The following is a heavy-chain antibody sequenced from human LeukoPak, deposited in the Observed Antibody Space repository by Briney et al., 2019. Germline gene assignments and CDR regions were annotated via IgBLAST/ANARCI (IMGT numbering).Heavy chain of an antibody. CDR2: ISGRGGGT. CDR1: GFTFSSYA. Sequence: PGGSLRLSCAASGFTFSSYAMSWVRQAPGQGLEWFSGISGRGGGTDYAASGKGRVTISRDKSKHTPYLQMNSLIAQDPAVYYCSSSISLIVAAGPPRWGEGTLVTVSS. J-gene: IGHJ4*02. D-gene: IGHD3-22*01. V-gene: IGHV3-23*01. CDR3: SSSISLIVAAGPPR.